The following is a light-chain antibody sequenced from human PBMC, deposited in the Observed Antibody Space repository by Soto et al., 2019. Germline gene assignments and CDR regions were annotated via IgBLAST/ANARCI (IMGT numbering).Light chain of an antibody. CDR3: QQYDNWPPEWT. CDR2: DAS. V-gene: IGKV3-15*01. CDR1: QSVRRN. Sequence: EIVVTQSPATLSVSPGERATLSCRASQSVRRNLAWYQQKPGQTPRLLIDDASSRATGVPARFSGSGSGTEFSLTISSLQSEDFAVYYCQQYDNWPPEWTFGQGTRVDLK. J-gene: IGKJ1*01.